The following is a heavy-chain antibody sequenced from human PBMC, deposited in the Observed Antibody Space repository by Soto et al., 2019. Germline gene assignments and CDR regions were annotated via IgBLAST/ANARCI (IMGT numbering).Heavy chain of an antibody. CDR1: GVSINRGDYY. J-gene: IGHJ4*02. CDR3: AREGGDIVQVPYY. Sequence: QVRLQESGLKLVRPSQTLSHTCSVSGVSINRGDYYWSWIRQSPGRGLEWIGSIYYNGDTNYNPSLGSRVTMSVDTSKNHFFLDLQSVVAADTAVYFCAREGGDIVQVPYYWGQGTLITVSS. CDR2: IYYNGDT. D-gene: IGHD2-15*01. V-gene: IGHV4-30-4*01.